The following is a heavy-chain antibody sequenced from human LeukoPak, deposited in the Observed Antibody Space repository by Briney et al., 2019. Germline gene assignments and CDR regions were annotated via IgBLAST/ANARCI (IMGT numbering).Heavy chain of an antibody. Sequence: PGGSLRLSCAVSGLTVSDKYMSWVRQAPGKGLECVSLIYGGGDTYYADSVKGRFTISRDNSKNTLYLQMNSLRAEDTAVYYCAVLSSGWRFQHWGQGTLVTV. V-gene: IGHV3-53*01. D-gene: IGHD6-19*01. CDR1: GLTVSDKY. CDR2: IYGGGDT. J-gene: IGHJ1*01. CDR3: AVLSSGWRFQH.